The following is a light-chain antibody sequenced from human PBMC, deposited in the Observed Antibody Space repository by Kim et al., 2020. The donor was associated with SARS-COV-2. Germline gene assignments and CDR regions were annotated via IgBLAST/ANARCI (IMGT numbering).Light chain of an antibody. J-gene: IGLJ2*01. V-gene: IGLV3-19*01. CDR3: NSRDTISKHVV. Sequence: ALVQTFRITCQLFSLRRYYASCYQQKPGQAPLLVIYDKNIRPSGIPDRFSGSCSGNTASLTNTGAQAEDEADYYCNSRDTISKHVVFGGGTKLTVL. CDR2: DKN. CDR1: SLRRYY.